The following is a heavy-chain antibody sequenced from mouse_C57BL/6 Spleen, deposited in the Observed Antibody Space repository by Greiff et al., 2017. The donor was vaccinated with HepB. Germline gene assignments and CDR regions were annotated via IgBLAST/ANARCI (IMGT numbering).Heavy chain of an antibody. V-gene: IGHV1-55*01. Sequence: QVQLQQPGAELVKPGASVKMSCKASGYTFTSYWITWVKQRPGQGLEWIGDIYPGSGSTNYNEKFKSKATLTVDTSSSTAYMQLSSLTSEDSAVYYCARVPLYYYGSSPYAMDYWGQGTSVTVSS. CDR2: IYPGSGST. CDR3: ARVPLYYYGSSPYAMDY. D-gene: IGHD1-1*01. CDR1: GYTFTSYW. J-gene: IGHJ4*01.